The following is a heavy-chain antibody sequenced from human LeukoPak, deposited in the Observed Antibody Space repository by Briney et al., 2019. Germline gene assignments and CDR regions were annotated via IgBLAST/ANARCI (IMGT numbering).Heavy chain of an antibody. J-gene: IGHJ4*02. CDR1: GGSISSGDYY. V-gene: IGHV4-30-4*08. Sequence: PSETLSLTCTVSGGSISSGDYYWSWIRQPPGKGLEWIGYIYYSGSTYYNPSLRSRVTISVDTSKNQFSLKLSSVTAADTAVYHCARWSIVGAYDLFDYWGQGTLVTVSS. CDR3: ARWSIVGAYDLFDY. D-gene: IGHD1-26*01. CDR2: IYYSGST.